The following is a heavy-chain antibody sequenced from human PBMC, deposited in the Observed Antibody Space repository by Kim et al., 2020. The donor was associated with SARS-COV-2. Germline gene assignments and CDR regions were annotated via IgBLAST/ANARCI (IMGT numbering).Heavy chain of an antibody. J-gene: IGHJ3*02. CDR2: IYYSGST. V-gene: IGHV4-39*01. D-gene: IGHD1-26*01. Sequence: SETLSLTCTVSGGSISSSSYYWGWIRQPPGKGLEWIGSIYYSGSTYYNPSLKSRVTISVDTSKNQFSLKLSSVTAADTAVYYCARLYLWEHHKGDAFDIWGQGTMVTVSS. CDR3: ARLYLWEHHKGDAFDI. CDR1: GGSISSSSYY.